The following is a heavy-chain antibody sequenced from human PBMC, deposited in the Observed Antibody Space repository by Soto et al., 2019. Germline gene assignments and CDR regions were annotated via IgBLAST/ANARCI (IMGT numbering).Heavy chain of an antibody. CDR3: AKGSGYSNSYLDY. Sequence: PGGSLRLSCEASGFSFSNYAMHWVRQAPGKGLEWVAVISYDGSNKYYVDSVKGQFTISRDNSRNTLYLQMNSLRADDTAVYYCAKGSGYSNSYLDYWGQGTLVTVSS. D-gene: IGHD5-18*01. CDR1: GFSFSNYA. CDR2: ISYDGSNK. V-gene: IGHV3-30*18. J-gene: IGHJ4*02.